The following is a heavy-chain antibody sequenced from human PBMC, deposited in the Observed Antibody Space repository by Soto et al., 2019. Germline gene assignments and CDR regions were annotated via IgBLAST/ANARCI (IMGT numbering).Heavy chain of an antibody. Sequence: GGSLRLSCSVSGFTFSNYAMGWVRQAPGKGLEWVSSISGNGYSTFYGDSVRGRFTISRDNPKNTLYLQMNSLRAEDTAVYYCAKGERTSGYDYWGQGTLVTSPQ. J-gene: IGHJ4*02. CDR1: GFTFSNYA. D-gene: IGHD5-12*01. V-gene: IGHV3-23*01. CDR3: AKGERTSGYDY. CDR2: ISGNGYST.